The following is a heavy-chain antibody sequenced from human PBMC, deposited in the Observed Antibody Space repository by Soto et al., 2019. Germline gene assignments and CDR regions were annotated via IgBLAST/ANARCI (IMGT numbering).Heavy chain of an antibody. D-gene: IGHD4-17*01. CDR1: GGSISSYY. CDR3: ARDYGDYVIDY. V-gene: IGHV4-59*01. CDR2: IYCSGST. J-gene: IGHJ4*02. Sequence: QVQLQESGPGLVKPSETLSLTCTVSGGSISSYYWSWIRQPPGKGLEWIGYIYCSGSTNYNPSLKSRVTISVDTSKNQFSLKLSSVTAADTAVYYCARDYGDYVIDYWGQGTLVTVSS.